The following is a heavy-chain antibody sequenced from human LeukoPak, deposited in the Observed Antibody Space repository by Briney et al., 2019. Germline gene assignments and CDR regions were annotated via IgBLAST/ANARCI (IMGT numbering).Heavy chain of an antibody. J-gene: IGHJ4*02. CDR3: AGGLVEYDILTGYPRSYFDY. CDR2: IYTSGST. Sequence: SQTLSLTCTVSGGSISSGSYYWSWIRQPAGKGLEWIGRIYTSGSTNYNPSLKSRVTISVDTSKNQFSLKLSSVTAADTAVYYCAGGLVEYDILTGYPRSYFDYWGQGTLVTVSS. D-gene: IGHD3-9*01. CDR1: GGSISSGSYY. V-gene: IGHV4-61*02.